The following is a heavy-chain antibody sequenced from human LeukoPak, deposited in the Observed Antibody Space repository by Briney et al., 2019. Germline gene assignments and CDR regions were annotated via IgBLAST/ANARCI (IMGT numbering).Heavy chain of an antibody. Sequence: GGSLRLSCAASGFTFSSYAMSWVRQAPGEGLEWVSAISGSGGSTYYADSVKGRFTISKDNSKNTLYLQMNSLRAEDTAVYYCAKDGGYDFWSGYNRYYYYGMDVWGQGTTVTVSS. CDR2: ISGSGGST. V-gene: IGHV3-23*01. CDR3: AKDGGYDFWSGYNRYYYYGMDV. CDR1: GFTFSSYA. J-gene: IGHJ6*02. D-gene: IGHD3-3*01.